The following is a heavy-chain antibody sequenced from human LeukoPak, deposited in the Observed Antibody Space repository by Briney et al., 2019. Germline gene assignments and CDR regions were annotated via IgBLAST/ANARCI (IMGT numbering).Heavy chain of an antibody. Sequence: ASVKVSCKASGYTFTGYFMHWVRQAPGQGLEWMGIINPSGGSTSYAQKFQGRVTMTRDTSTSTVYMELSSLRSEDTAVYYCARDTYGDYGYYWGQGTLVTVSS. D-gene: IGHD4-17*01. V-gene: IGHV1-46*01. CDR2: INPSGGST. CDR1: GYTFTGYF. CDR3: ARDTYGDYGYY. J-gene: IGHJ4*02.